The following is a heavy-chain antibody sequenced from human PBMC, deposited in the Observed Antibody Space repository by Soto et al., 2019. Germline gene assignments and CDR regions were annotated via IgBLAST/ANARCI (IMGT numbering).Heavy chain of an antibody. CDR1: GYTFTSYG. Sequence: PGESLKISCKASGYTFTSYGISWVRQAPGQGLEWMGWISAYNGNTNYAQKLQGRVTMTTDTSTSTAYMELRSLRSDDTAVYYCARVDLFRFAAIHRYFDYWGQGTLVTVSS. CDR2: ISAYNGNT. CDR3: ARVDLFRFAAIHRYFDY. D-gene: IGHD2-2*01. J-gene: IGHJ4*02. V-gene: IGHV1-18*01.